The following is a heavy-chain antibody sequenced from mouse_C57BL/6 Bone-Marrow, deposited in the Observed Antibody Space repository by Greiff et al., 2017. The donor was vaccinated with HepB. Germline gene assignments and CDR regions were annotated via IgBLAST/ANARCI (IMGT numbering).Heavy chain of an antibody. CDR3: ARAGCYYAMDY. CDR1: GFTFSDYY. V-gene: IGHV5-16*01. CDR2: INYDGSST. J-gene: IGHJ4*01. Sequence: EVNVVESEGGLVQPGSSMKLSCTASGFTFSDYYMAWVRQVPEKGLEWVANINYDGSSTYYLDSLKSRFIISRDNTKNILYLQMSSLKSEDTATYYCARAGCYYAMDYWGQGTSVTVSS.